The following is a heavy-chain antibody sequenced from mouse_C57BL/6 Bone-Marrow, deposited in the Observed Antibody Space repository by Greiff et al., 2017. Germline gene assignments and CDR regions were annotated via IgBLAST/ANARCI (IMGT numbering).Heavy chain of an antibody. CDR2: IYPGSGST. Sequence: VQLQQPGAELVKPGASVKMSCKASGYTFTSYWITWVKQRPGPGLEWIGDIYPGSGSTNYNEKFKSKATLTVDTSSSTAYMQLSSLTSEDSAVYYCARLRDPYYYGRGDYWGQGTTLTVSS. D-gene: IGHD1-1*01. V-gene: IGHV1-55*01. CDR3: ARLRDPYYYGRGDY. CDR1: GYTFTSYW. J-gene: IGHJ2*01.